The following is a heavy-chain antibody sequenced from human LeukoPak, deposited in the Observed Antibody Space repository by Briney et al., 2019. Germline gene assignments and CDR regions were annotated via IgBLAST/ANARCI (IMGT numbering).Heavy chain of an antibody. J-gene: IGHJ4*02. V-gene: IGHV1-24*01. CDR1: GYTLTELS. Sequence: GASVKVSCKVSGYTLTELSMHWVRQAPGKGLEWMGGFHPEDGETIYAQKFQGRVTMTRDTSTSTVYMELSSLRPEDTAVYYCARGNAVGVEMATIAPLAYWGQGTLVTVSS. D-gene: IGHD5-24*01. CDR2: FHPEDGET. CDR3: ARGNAVGVEMATIAPLAY.